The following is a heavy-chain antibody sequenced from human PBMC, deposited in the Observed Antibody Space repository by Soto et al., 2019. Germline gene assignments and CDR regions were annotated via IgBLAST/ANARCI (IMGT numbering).Heavy chain of an antibody. D-gene: IGHD4-17*01. V-gene: IGHV4-59*01. CDR3: ARDEAYGDYPEYFQH. CDR2: IYYSGST. Sequence: SETLSLTCTVSGGSISSYYWSWIRQPPGKRLEWIGYIYYSGSTNYNPSLKSRVTISVDTSKNQCSLKLSSVTAADTAVYYCARDEAYGDYPEYFQHWGQGTLVTVSS. CDR1: GGSISSYY. J-gene: IGHJ1*01.